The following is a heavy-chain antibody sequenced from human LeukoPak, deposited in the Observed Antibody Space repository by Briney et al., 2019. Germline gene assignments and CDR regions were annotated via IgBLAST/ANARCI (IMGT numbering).Heavy chain of an antibody. CDR2: ISYDGSNK. CDR3: AKDRGTEWDAFDI. J-gene: IGHJ3*02. V-gene: IGHV3-30*18. CDR1: GFTFSSYG. D-gene: IGHD3-10*01. Sequence: GRSLRLSCAASGFTFSSYGMHWVRQAPGRGLDWVAVISYDGSNKYYADSVKGRFTISRDNSKNTLYLQMNSLRAEDTALYYCAKDRGTEWDAFDIWGQGTMVTVSS.